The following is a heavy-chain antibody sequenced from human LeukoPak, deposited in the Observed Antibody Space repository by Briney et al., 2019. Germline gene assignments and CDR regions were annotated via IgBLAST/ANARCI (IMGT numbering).Heavy chain of an antibody. CDR3: ARTSFRWQQLVFEDYYYYYYYMDV. CDR1: GFTFSKYS. CDR2: ISRSSSTI. D-gene: IGHD6-13*01. V-gene: IGHV3-48*01. Sequence: GGSLRLSCAASGFTFSKYSLNWVRQAPGKGLEWISYISRSSSTIYYADSVKGRFTISRDNAKNSLYLQMNSLRAEDTAVYYCARTSFRWQQLVFEDYYYYYYYMDVWGKGTTVTVSS. J-gene: IGHJ6*03.